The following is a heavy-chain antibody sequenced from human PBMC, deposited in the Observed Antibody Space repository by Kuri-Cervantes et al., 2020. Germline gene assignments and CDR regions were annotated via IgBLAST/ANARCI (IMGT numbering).Heavy chain of an antibody. V-gene: IGHV4-59*01. CDR1: GGSISSYY. D-gene: IGHD1-7*01. Sequence: SETLSLTCTVSGGSISSYYWSWIRQPPGKGLEWIGYIYYSGSTTDYNPSLKSRVIISVDTSNNQFSLKLSSVTAADTAIYYCAKDSDDGWDYNTFDIWGQGTMVTVSS. CDR3: AKDSDDGWDYNTFDI. J-gene: IGHJ3*02. CDR2: IYYSGST.